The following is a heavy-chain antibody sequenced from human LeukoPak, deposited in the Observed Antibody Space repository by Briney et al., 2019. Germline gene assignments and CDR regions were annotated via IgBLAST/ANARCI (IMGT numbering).Heavy chain of an antibody. D-gene: IGHD1-1*01. CDR3: AKNPRLEGWIYFDS. Sequence: GGSLRLSCVASGFTFSSYSMSWVRQAPGKGLERVSSISGSGGRIDYADSVKGRFTISRDNSKNTLSLQMNSLTAEDTAVYYCAKNPRLEGWIYFDSWGQGILVTVSS. CDR1: GFTFSSYS. CDR2: ISGSGGRI. V-gene: IGHV3-23*01. J-gene: IGHJ4*02.